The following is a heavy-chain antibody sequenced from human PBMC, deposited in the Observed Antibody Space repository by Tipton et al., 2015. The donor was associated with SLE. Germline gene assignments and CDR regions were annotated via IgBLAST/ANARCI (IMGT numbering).Heavy chain of an antibody. V-gene: IGHV3-23*01. D-gene: IGHD2-15*01. J-gene: IGHJ4*02. CDR1: GFTFSSYA. Sequence: GSLRLSCAASGFTFSSYAMSWVRQAPGKGLGWVSAIIGSGGSTYYADSVKGRFTISRDNSKNTLYLQMNSLRADDTAVYYCAKEDMENFDYWGQGTLVTVSS. CDR2: IIGSGGST. CDR3: AKEDMENFDY.